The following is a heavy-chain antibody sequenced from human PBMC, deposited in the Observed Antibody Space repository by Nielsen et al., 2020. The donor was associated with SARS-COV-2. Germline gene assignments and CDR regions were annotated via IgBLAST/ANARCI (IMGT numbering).Heavy chain of an antibody. CDR2: ISSST. Sequence: GESLKISCVVSGFTISTYGMSWVRQAPGKGLEWVSAISSSTYYADSVKGRFTVSRDNSKNTLYLQMNSLKTEDTAVYYCASSQQWLGWNFQHWGQGTLVTVSS. CDR3: ASSQQWLGWNFQH. J-gene: IGHJ1*01. D-gene: IGHD6-19*01. CDR1: GFTISTYG. V-gene: IGHV3-23*01.